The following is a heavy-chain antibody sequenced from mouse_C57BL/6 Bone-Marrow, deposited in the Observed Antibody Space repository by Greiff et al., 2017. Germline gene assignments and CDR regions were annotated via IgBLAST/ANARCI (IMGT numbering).Heavy chain of an antibody. CDR2: ISDGGSYT. Sequence: EVQLKESGGGLVKPGGSLKLSCAASGFTFSSYAMSWVRQTPEKRLEWVATISDGGSYTYYPDNVKGRFTISRDNAKNNLYLQMSHLKSEETAMYYCARDPSMITMGAYYAMDYWGQGTSVTVSS. D-gene: IGHD2-4*01. CDR1: GFTFSSYA. V-gene: IGHV5-4*01. CDR3: ARDPSMITMGAYYAMDY. J-gene: IGHJ4*01.